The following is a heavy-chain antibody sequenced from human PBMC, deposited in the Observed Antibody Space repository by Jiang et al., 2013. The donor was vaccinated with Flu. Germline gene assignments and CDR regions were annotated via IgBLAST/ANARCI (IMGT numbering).Heavy chain of an antibody. CDR2: ISYDGSNK. Sequence: SCAASGFTFSSYGMHWVRQAPGKGLEWVAVISYDGSNKYYADSVKGRFTISRDNSKNTLYLQMNSLRAEDTAVYYCARGAFDIWGQGTMVTVSS. CDR3: ARGAFDI. CDR1: GFTFSSYG. V-gene: IGHV3-30*03. J-gene: IGHJ3*02.